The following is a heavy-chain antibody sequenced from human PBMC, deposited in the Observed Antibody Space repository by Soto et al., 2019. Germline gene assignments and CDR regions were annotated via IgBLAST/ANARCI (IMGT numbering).Heavy chain of an antibody. CDR1: GFSLSTSGMC. CDR3: ARQNIVATNNWLDP. D-gene: IGHD5-12*01. CDR2: IDWDDDK. V-gene: IGHV2-70*11. Sequence: SGPTLVNPTQTLTLTCTFSGFSLSTSGMCVSWIRQPPGKALEWLARIDWDDDKYYSTSLKTRLTISKDTSKNQVVLTMTNMDPVDTATYYCARQNIVATNNWLDPWGQGTLGTVSS. J-gene: IGHJ5*02.